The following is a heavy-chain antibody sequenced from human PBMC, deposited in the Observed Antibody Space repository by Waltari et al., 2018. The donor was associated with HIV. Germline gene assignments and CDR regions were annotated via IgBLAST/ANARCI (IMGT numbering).Heavy chain of an antibody. V-gene: IGHV4-61*02. Sequence: QVQLQESGPGLVKPSQTLSLTCTVSGGSISSGSYYWSWIRQPAGKGLEWIGRIYTSGSTNDNPSLKSRVTISVDTSKNQFSLKLSSVTAADTAVYYCARDHVEMATINWGQGTLVTVSS. CDR3: ARDHVEMATIN. J-gene: IGHJ4*02. CDR1: GGSISSGSYY. D-gene: IGHD5-12*01. CDR2: IYTSGST.